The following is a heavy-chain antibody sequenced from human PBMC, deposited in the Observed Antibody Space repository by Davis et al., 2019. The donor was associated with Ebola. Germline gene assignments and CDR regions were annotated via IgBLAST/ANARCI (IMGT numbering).Heavy chain of an antibody. J-gene: IGHJ4*02. D-gene: IGHD3-22*01. CDR1: GGSISSNNYF. CDR3: ARRHILVADTDYFDY. Sequence: MPSETLSLTCTVSGGSISSNNYFWSWIRQPPGKGLEWIGSIYYSGDTYYNPYLKSRVTISVDTSKSQFSLNLSSVTAADTAVYYCARRHILVADTDYFDYWGQGTLVTVSS. CDR2: IYYSGDT. V-gene: IGHV4-39*01.